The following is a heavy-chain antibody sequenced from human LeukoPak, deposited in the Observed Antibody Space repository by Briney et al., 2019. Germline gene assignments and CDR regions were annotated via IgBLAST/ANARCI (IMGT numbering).Heavy chain of an antibody. V-gene: IGHV3-23*01. J-gene: IGHJ4*02. Sequence: PGGSLRLSCAASGFTLSSYAMSWVRQAPGKGLEWVSAISGSGGSTYYADSVKGRFTISRDNSRNTLFLQMNSLRAEDTAIYYCAKVMGSGSYFFDYWGQGTLVTVSS. CDR1: GFTLSSYA. D-gene: IGHD1-26*01. CDR3: AKVMGSGSYFFDY. CDR2: ISGSGGST.